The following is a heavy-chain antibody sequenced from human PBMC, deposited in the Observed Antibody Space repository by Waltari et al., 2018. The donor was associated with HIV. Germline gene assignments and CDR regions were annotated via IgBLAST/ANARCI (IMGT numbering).Heavy chain of an antibody. D-gene: IGHD3-16*01. V-gene: IGHV3-23*01. CDR2: ISSGGVST. Sequence: EVQLLESGGGLVQPGGSLRLSCAASGFTFSRYAMRWVRQAPGKGFEWFSVISSGGVSTYYSDSVKGRFTISRDNSKNTVYLQMNSLRGEDTAVYYCARDLGGYWYFDLWGRGTLVTVSS. CDR3: ARDLGGYWYFDL. J-gene: IGHJ2*01. CDR1: GFTFSRYA.